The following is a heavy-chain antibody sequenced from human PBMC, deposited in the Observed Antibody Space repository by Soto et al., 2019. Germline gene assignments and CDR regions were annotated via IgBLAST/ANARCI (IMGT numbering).Heavy chain of an antibody. V-gene: IGHV4-4*07. J-gene: IGHJ5*01. D-gene: IGHD6-19*01. CDR1: GGSISNYY. CDR2: IYSSGST. CDR3: ARQTTYSSFWYDY. Sequence: SETLSLTCTVSGGSISNYYWTWIRQPAGKGLEWIGRIYSSGSTNYNPSLKSRVTMSVDTSKNQFSLKLSSVTAADTALYYCARQTTYSSFWYDYWGPGTLVT.